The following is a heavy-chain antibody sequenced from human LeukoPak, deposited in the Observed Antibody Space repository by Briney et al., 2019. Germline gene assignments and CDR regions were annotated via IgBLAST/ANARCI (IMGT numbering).Heavy chain of an antibody. D-gene: IGHD4/OR15-4a*01. V-gene: IGHV4-31*03. Sequence: SETLSLTCTVSGGSISSGGYYWSWIRQHPGKGLEWIGYIYYSGSTYYNPSLKSRVTISVDTSKNQFSLKLSSVTAADTAVYYCARQLTLVTFWYFDLWGRGTLVTVSP. CDR2: IYYSGST. J-gene: IGHJ2*01. CDR1: GGSISSGGYY. CDR3: ARQLTLVTFWYFDL.